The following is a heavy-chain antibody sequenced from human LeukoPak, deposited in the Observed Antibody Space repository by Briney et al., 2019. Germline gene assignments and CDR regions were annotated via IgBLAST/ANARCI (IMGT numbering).Heavy chain of an antibody. CDR2: IIPIFGTA. D-gene: IGHD3-22*01. CDR3: ARGSNYYDSSGYPSL. CDR1: GGTFSSYA. Sequence: GASVKVSCKASGGTFSSYAISWVRQAPGQGLEWMGRIIPIFGTANYAQKFQGRVTITTDESTSTAYMELSSLRSEDTAVYYCARGSNYYDSSGYPSLWGQGTLVTVSS. V-gene: IGHV1-69*05. J-gene: IGHJ1*01.